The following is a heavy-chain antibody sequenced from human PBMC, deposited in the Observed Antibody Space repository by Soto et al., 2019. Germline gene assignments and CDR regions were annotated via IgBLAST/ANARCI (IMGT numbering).Heavy chain of an antibody. D-gene: IGHD3-10*01. J-gene: IGHJ4*02. CDR3: ARAYGSGSYRHLDS. V-gene: IGHV1-69*08. CDR2: IIPIVNKP. CDR1: GGTFSSYT. Sequence: QVQLVQSGAEVKKHGSSVKVSCKASGGTFSSYTFNWVRQAPGQGLEWMGRIIPIVNKPNYAQKFQGRVTITADKSTSTAYMELSSLRSEDTAVDYCARAYGSGSYRHLDSWGQGTLVTVSS.